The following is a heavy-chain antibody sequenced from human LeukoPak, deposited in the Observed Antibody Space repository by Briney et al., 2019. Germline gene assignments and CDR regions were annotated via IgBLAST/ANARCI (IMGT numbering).Heavy chain of an antibody. CDR2: IYYSGST. Sequence: SETLSLTCTVSGGSISSYYWSWIRQPPGKGLEWIGYIYYSGSTNYNPSLKSRVTISVDTSKNQFSLKLSSVTAADTAVYYCARDTTAAAGTRLFDYWGQGTLVTVSS. CDR3: ARDTTAAAGTRLFDY. D-gene: IGHD6-13*01. J-gene: IGHJ4*02. CDR1: GGSISSYY. V-gene: IGHV4-59*01.